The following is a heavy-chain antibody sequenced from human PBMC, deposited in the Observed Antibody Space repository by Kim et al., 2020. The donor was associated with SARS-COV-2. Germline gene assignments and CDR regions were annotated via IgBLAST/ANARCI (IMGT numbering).Heavy chain of an antibody. V-gene: IGHV4-59*09. CDR3: ARGTRGSSPYYFDY. Sequence: NPSLKSRVTISVDTSKNQFSLELSSVTAADTAVYYCARGTRGSSPYYFDYWGQGTLVTVSS. D-gene: IGHD1-26*01. J-gene: IGHJ4*02.